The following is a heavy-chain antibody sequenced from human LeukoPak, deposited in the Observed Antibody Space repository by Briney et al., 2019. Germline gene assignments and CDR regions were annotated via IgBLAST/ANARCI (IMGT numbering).Heavy chain of an antibody. D-gene: IGHD1-7*01. V-gene: IGHV3-23*01. J-gene: IGHJ2*01. Sequence: GGSLRLSCAASGFTFSSYAMSWVRQAPGKGLEWVSDISGSGGSTYYADSVKGRFTLSRDNSKNALYLQINSLRAEDTAIYYCAKEGGTTGTTLAFFDLWGRGTLVTVSS. CDR1: GFTFSSYA. CDR3: AKEGGTTGTTLAFFDL. CDR2: ISGSGGST.